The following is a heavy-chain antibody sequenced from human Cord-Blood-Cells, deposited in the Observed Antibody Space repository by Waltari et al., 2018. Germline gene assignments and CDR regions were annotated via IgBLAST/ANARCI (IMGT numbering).Heavy chain of an antibody. CDR3: AGVTIFGVGYYYYGMDV. CDR2: ISAYNGNT. Sequence: GISWVRQAPGQGLEWMGWISAYNGNTNYAQKLQGRVTMTTDTSTSTAYMGLRSLRSDDTAVYYCAGVTIFGVGYYYYGMDVWGQGTTVTVSS. CDR1: G. V-gene: IGHV1-18*01. J-gene: IGHJ6*02. D-gene: IGHD3-3*01.